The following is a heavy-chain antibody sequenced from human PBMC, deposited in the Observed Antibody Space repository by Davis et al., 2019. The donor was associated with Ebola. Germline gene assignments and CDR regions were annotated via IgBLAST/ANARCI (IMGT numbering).Heavy chain of an antibody. V-gene: IGHV3-7*01. Sequence: PGGSLRLSCAASGFSFSGYWIHWVRQPPGKGLEWVANIKQDGSDKFYVDSVRGRFTISKDNAKNSLYLQMNSLRAEDTAVYYCARRLRDWSFFDYWGQGTLVTVSS. J-gene: IGHJ4*02. CDR3: ARRLRDWSFFDY. D-gene: IGHD3-9*01. CDR1: GFSFSGYW. CDR2: IKQDGSDK.